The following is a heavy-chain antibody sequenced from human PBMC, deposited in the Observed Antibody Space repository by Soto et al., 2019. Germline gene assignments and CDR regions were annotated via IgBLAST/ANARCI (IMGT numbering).Heavy chain of an antibody. V-gene: IGHV3-23*01. D-gene: IGHD6-19*01. J-gene: IGHJ4*02. CDR1: GFGFSDYP. CDR3: AKLQWLEFAGDY. CDR2: ISPAGDKT. Sequence: EVHLLESGGGVVQPGGTLKISCAASGFGFSDYPMSWVRQAPGQGLEWVSGISPAGDKTYYADSVKGRFTISRDNSKSTLSLQMNSLRAEDTGAYYCAKLQWLEFAGDYWGQGTLVTVSS.